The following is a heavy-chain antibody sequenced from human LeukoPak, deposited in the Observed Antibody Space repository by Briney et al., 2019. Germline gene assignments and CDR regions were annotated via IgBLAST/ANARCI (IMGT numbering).Heavy chain of an antibody. CDR3: ANTTPLLSGSLLPSFDY. J-gene: IGHJ4*02. CDR1: GFTFSSYA. V-gene: IGHV3-23*01. Sequence: PGGSLRLSCAASGFTFSSYAMSWVRQAPGKGLEWVSAISGSGGSTYYADSVKGRFTISRDNSKNTLYLQMNSLRAEDTAVYYCANTTPLLSGSLLPSFDYWGQGTLVTVSS. D-gene: IGHD1-26*01. CDR2: ISGSGGST.